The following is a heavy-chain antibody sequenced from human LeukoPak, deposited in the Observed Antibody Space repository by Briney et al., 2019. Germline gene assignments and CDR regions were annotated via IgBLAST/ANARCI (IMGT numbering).Heavy chain of an antibody. D-gene: IGHD6-13*01. J-gene: IGHJ4*02. Sequence: SETLSLTCAVYGGSFSGYYWSWIRQPPGKGLEWIGEINHSGSTNYNPSLKSRVTISVDTSKNQFSLKLSSVTAADTAVYYCARGRYSSSWSDYWGQGTLVTVPS. CDR2: INHSGST. CDR3: ARGRYSSSWSDY. V-gene: IGHV4-34*01. CDR1: GGSFSGYY.